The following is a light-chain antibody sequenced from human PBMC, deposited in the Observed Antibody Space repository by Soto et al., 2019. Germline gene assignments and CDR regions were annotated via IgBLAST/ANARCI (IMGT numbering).Light chain of an antibody. Sequence: QSVLTQPPSASGSPGQSVTISCTGTSSDVGGYNYVSWYQQHPGKAPNLMIYDVSKRPSGVPDRCSGSKSVNTASLTVSGRQAEDEADYYCSSYACSNNFVFGTGTKLTVL. CDR1: SSDVGGYNY. CDR2: DVS. J-gene: IGLJ1*01. CDR3: SSYACSNNFV. V-gene: IGLV2-8*01.